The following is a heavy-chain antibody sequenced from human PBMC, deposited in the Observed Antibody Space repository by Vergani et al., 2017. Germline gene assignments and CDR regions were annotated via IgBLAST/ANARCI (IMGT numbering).Heavy chain of an antibody. Sequence: EVQLLESGGGLVQPGGSLRLSCAASGFTFSSYAMSWVRQAPGKGLEWVSAISGSGGSTYYADSVKGRFTISRDNSKNTLYLQMNSLRAEDTAVYYCAKDQGAPNVLRYVDWSPYYYYYCMDVWGKGTTVTVSS. CDR2: ISGSGGST. CDR1: GFTFSSYA. V-gene: IGHV3-23*01. CDR3: AKDQGAPNVLRYVDWSPYYYYYCMDV. D-gene: IGHD3-9*01. J-gene: IGHJ6*03.